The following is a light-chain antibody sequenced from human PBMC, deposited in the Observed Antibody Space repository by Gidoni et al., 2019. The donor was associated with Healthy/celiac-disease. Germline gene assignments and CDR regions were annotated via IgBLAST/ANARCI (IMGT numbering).Light chain of an antibody. V-gene: IGKV1-39*01. CDR2: AAS. J-gene: IGKJ3*01. Sequence: DIEMTHSPSSLSASVGDRVTITCRASQSISSYLNWYQQKPGTAPKLLIYAASSLQSGVPSRFSGSGSGTDFTLTICSLQPEDFANYYCQQSYNTPLFGPGTKVDIK. CDR1: QSISSY. CDR3: QQSYNTPL.